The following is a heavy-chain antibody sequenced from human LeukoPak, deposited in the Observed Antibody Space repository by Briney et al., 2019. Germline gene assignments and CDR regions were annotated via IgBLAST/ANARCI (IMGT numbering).Heavy chain of an antibody. Sequence: PSETLSLTCAVYGGTFSGYNWSWVRQPPGQGLEWLREINHSGSTNYNPSLKSRVTISVDTSKYQFSLKLSSVTAADTAVYYCARGPYSSGWYYYYYYGMDVWGQGTTVTVSS. V-gene: IGHV4-34*01. D-gene: IGHD6-19*01. CDR2: INHSGST. CDR1: GGTFSGYN. CDR3: ARGPYSSGWYYYYYYGMDV. J-gene: IGHJ6*02.